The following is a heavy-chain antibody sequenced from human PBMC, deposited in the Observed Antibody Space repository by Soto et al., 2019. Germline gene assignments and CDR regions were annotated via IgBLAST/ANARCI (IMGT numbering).Heavy chain of an antibody. Sequence: GGSLRLSCAASGFTFRNYGMNWVRQAPGKGLEWVSYIGIGSSTIYYADSVKGRFTISRDNAKNSLYLQMNSLRAEDTAVYYCAKGAGSSKHRGAFDTWGQGTMVTVSS. J-gene: IGHJ3*02. V-gene: IGHV3-48*01. CDR1: GFTFRNYG. CDR3: AKGAGSSKHRGAFDT. CDR2: IGIGSSTI. D-gene: IGHD3-10*01.